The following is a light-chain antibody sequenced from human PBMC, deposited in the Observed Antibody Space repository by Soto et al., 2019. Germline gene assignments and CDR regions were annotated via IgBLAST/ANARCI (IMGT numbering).Light chain of an antibody. V-gene: IGKV3-15*01. CDR2: GAS. CDR3: QQYGRSPTT. J-gene: IGKJ1*01. CDR1: QSITRN. Sequence: EIVMTQSPATLSVSPGERATLSCRASQSITRNLAWYQQSPGQAPRLLIYGASTRATGIPARFSGSGSGTDFTLTISRLEPEDFAVYYCQQYGRSPTTFGQGTKVDIK.